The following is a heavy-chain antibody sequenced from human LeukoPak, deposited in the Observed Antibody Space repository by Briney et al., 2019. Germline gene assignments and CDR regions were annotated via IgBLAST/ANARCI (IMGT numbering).Heavy chain of an antibody. CDR3: ARGQAYSSNPSFDY. CDR2: ISYDGSNK. J-gene: IGHJ4*02. V-gene: IGHV3-30*04. D-gene: IGHD6-13*01. Sequence: GGSLRLSCAASGFTFSSYAMHWVRQAPGKGLEWVAVISYDGSNKYYADSVKGRFTISRDNSKNTLYLQMNSLRAEDTAVYYCARGQAYSSNPSFDYWGQGTLVTVSS. CDR1: GFTFSSYA.